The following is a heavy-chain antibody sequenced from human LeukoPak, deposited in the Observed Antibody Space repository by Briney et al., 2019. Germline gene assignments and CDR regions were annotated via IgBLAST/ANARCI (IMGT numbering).Heavy chain of an antibody. CDR3: ARNHRVRYYDSSGYYYVGGIIDY. J-gene: IGHJ4*02. CDR2: IHYSGST. CDR1: GGSISTYY. V-gene: IGHV4-59*12. D-gene: IGHD3-22*01. Sequence: PSETLSLTCTVSGGSISTYYWSWIRQPPGKGLEWIAYIHYSGSTNYNPSLRSRVTISVDTSKNQFSLKLSSVTAVDTAVYYCARNHRVRYYDSSGYYYVGGIIDYWGQGTLVTVSS.